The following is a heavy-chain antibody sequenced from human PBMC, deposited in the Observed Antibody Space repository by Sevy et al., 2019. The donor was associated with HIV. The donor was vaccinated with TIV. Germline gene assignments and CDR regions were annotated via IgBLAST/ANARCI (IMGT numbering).Heavy chain of an antibody. CDR1: GFSFINAR. Sequence: GGSLRLSCAASGFSFINARMNWVRQAPGKGLEWVGRIRSKADGGTADNAAPVKGRFIISRDDSENTLYLQMNSLRTEDTAIYYCTTVLGWEGTSDYWGQGTLVTVSS. V-gene: IGHV3-15*07. CDR2: IRSKADGGTA. J-gene: IGHJ4*02. D-gene: IGHD1-26*01. CDR3: TTVLGWEGTSDY.